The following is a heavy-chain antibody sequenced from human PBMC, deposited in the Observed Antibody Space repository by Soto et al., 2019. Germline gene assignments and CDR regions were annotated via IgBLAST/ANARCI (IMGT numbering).Heavy chain of an antibody. V-gene: IGHV4-4*07. CDR1: GADINTYS. J-gene: IGHJ6*02. CDR2: IYTSASI. D-gene: IGHD6-19*01. Sequence: SETLSLTCIVSGADINTYSWTWIRQPAGKGLEWIGRIYTSASINYNPSLKGRVTLSVDTSTNQVSLRLASVTAADTAIYYCARDREAGYNFYYGMDVWGQGTTVTVSS. CDR3: ARDREAGYNFYYGMDV.